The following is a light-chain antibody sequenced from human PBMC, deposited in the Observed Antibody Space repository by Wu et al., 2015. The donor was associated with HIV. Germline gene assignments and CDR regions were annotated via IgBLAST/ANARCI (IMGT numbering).Light chain of an antibody. CDR1: QSVNSNY. CDR3: HHYGSSPA. V-gene: IGKV3D-20*01. CDR2: DAS. Sequence: EIVLTQSPATLSLSPGERATLSCGASQSVNSNYLAWYQQKPGLAPRLLIYDASSRATGIPDRFSGSGSGTDFTLSISRLEPEDCAVYFCHHYGSSPAFGQGTRLE. J-gene: IGKJ5*01.